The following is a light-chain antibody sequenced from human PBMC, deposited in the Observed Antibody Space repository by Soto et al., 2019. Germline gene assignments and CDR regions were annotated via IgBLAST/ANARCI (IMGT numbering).Light chain of an antibody. V-gene: IGKV3-20*01. CDR1: QSISSTQ. J-gene: IGKJ1*01. CDR2: GAS. CDR3: QQYGTSPGT. Sequence: EIVLTQSPDTLSLSPGERATLXXRASQSISSTQLVWYQQKPGQAPTVXIFGASSRATGIPDRFSGSGSGTDFTLTISGLQPEDFAVYYCQQYGTSPGTFGQGTKVDI.